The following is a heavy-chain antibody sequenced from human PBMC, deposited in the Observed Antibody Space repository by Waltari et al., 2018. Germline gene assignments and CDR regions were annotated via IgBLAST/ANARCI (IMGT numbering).Heavy chain of an antibody. CDR1: GGSFSGYY. J-gene: IGHJ5*02. CDR2: INHSRSA. Sequence: QVQLQQWGAGLLKPSETLSLTCAVYGGSFSGYYWSWIRQPPGKGLEWIGEINHSRSAHYNPSLKSRVTISVDTSKNQFSLKLGSVTAADTAVYYCARGAVVVAATHNNWFDPWGQGTLVTVSS. V-gene: IGHV4-34*01. CDR3: ARGAVVVAATHNNWFDP. D-gene: IGHD2-15*01.